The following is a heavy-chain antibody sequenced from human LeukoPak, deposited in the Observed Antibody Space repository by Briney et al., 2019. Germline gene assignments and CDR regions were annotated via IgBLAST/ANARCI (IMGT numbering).Heavy chain of an antibody. V-gene: IGHV4-4*07. D-gene: IGHD3-16*01. J-gene: IGHJ4*02. Sequence: SETLSLTCTVSGGSISNYFWTWIRQPAGKGLEWIGRIYSTGTTNYNPSLKSRVTMSVDTSKSQFSLRLSSVTAADTAVYYCARNVRGGSTYLDYWGQGTLVTVSS. CDR1: GGSISNYF. CDR3: ARNVRGGSTYLDY. CDR2: IYSTGTT.